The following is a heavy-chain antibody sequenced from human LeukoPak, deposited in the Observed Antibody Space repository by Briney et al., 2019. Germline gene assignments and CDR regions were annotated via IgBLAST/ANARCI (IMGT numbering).Heavy chain of an antibody. D-gene: IGHD3-10*02. CDR2: ISSSSSYI. Sequence: GGSLRLSCAASGFTFSSYSMKWVRQAPGKGLEWVSFISSSSSYIYYRDSVKGRFTISRDNARNSLYLQMNSLRAEDTAVYYCARGTMFPYYFDYWGQGTLVTVSS. CDR1: GFTFSSYS. V-gene: IGHV3-21*01. CDR3: ARGTMFPYYFDY. J-gene: IGHJ4*02.